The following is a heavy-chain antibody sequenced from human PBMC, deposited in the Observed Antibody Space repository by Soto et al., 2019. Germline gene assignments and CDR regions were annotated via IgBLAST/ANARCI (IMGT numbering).Heavy chain of an antibody. CDR2: IYYSGST. J-gene: IGHJ5*02. CDR3: ARHLVTSDNWFDP. D-gene: IGHD3-16*01. CDR1: GGSISSYY. V-gene: IGHV4-59*08. Sequence: LSETLSLTCTVSGGSISSYYWSWIRQPPGKGLEWIGYIYYSGSTNYNPSLKSRVTISVDTSKNQFSLKLSSVTAADTAVYYCARHLVTSDNWFDPWGQGTLVTVSS.